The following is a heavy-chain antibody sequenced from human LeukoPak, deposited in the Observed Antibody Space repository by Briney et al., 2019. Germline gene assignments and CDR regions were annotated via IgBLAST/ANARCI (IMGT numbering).Heavy chain of an antibody. CDR2: ISSSGSTI. V-gene: IGHV3-48*03. CDR3: TTDLALVGALVGDAFDI. Sequence: GGSLRLSCAASGFTFSSYEMNWVRQAPGKGLEWVSYISSSGSTIYYADSVKGRFTISRDNAKNSLYLQMNSLRAEDTAVYYCTTDLALVGALVGDAFDIWGQGTLVTVSS. D-gene: IGHD1-26*01. J-gene: IGHJ4*02. CDR1: GFTFSSYE.